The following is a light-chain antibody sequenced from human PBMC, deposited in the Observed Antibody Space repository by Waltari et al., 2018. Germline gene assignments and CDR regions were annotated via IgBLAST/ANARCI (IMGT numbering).Light chain of an antibody. CDR2: DVS. CDR1: KSDVGGYDF. V-gene: IGLV2-14*03. CDR3: SSYTSSTTHWV. J-gene: IGLJ3*02. Sequence: QSALTQPASVSGSPGQSITISCTGTKSDVGGYDFVSWYQQHPGKAPKLMIFDVSKRPSGVSNRFSGSKSGNTASLTISGLQAEDEAHYYCSSYTSSTTHWVFGGGTKLTVL.